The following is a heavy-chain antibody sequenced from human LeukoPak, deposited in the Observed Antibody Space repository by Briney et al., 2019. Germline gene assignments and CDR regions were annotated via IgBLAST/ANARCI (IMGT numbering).Heavy chain of an antibody. Sequence: ASVKVSCKASGYTFTSNHIHWVRQAPGQGLEWMGRINPNSGGTNYAQKFQGRVTMTRDTSISTAYMELSRLRSDDTAVYYCARVYGDVDYWGQGTLVTVSS. CDR2: INPNSGGT. D-gene: IGHD4-17*01. V-gene: IGHV1-2*06. CDR3: ARVYGDVDY. CDR1: GYTFTSNH. J-gene: IGHJ4*02.